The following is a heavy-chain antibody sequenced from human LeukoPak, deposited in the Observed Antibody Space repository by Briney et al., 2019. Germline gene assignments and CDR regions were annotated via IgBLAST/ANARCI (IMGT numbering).Heavy chain of an antibody. D-gene: IGHD3-10*01. V-gene: IGHV3-30-3*01. CDR1: GFSLRGYA. CDR3: ARIGLGVSFGSGFDY. J-gene: IGHJ4*02. Sequence: GMSLRLSCVASGFSLRGYAMHWVRQAPGKGGLEWVTMISYDGRDQYYADSVKGRFTISRDDSKNTLFLQMNSLRVEDTAMYHCARIGLGVSFGSGFDYWGQGTLVTVTS. CDR2: ISYDGRDQ.